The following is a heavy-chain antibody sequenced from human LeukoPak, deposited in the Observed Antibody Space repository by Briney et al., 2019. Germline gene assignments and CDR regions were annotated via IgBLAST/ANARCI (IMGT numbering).Heavy chain of an antibody. V-gene: IGHV1-18*01. CDR1: GYTFTSYG. J-gene: IGHJ5*02. D-gene: IGHD4-17*01. CDR3: AREMATVTSSRSNWFAP. CDR2: ISAYNGDT. Sequence: ASVKVSCKASGYTFTSYGISWVRQAPGQGLEWRGGISAYNGDTNYAQKLQGRVTMTTDTSTSTAYMALRSLRSDATAVHYCAREMATVTSSRSNWFAPWGQGTLATVSS.